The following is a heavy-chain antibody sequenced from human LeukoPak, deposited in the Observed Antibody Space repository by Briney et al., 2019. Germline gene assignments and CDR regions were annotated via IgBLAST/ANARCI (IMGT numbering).Heavy chain of an antibody. Sequence: PGGSLRLSCAASGFTFDDYAMHWVRQAPGKGLEWVSGISWNSDSIGYADSVRGRFTISRDNAKNSLYLQMNSLRAEDTAVYYCARDRALSGDFDYWGLGTLVTVSS. J-gene: IGHJ4*02. D-gene: IGHD2/OR15-2a*01. CDR1: GFTFDDYA. CDR2: ISWNSDSI. CDR3: ARDRALSGDFDY. V-gene: IGHV3-9*01.